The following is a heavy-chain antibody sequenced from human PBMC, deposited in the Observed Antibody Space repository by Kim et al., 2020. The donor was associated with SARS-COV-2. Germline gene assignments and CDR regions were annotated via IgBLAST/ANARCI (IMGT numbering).Heavy chain of an antibody. CDR3: VRATTGNWQTPLHF. CDR1: GFTFSDYS. D-gene: IGHD1-20*01. Sequence: GGSLRLSCVGSGFTFSDYSMHWVRQAPGKGPVWVSRIEKGGSDPRYVDSVKGRFTISRDNAKNTIYLQMDSLGADDTALYYCVRATTGNWQTPLHFWGRG. CDR2: IEKGGSDP. V-gene: IGHV3-74*01. J-gene: IGHJ1*01.